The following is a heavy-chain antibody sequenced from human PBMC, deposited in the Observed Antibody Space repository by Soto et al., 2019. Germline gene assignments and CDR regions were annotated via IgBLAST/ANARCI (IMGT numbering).Heavy chain of an antibody. D-gene: IGHD6-6*01. CDR2: IYYSGST. J-gene: IGHJ3*02. CDR1: GGSISSSSYY. V-gene: IGHV4-39*01. Sequence: QLQLQESGPGLVKPSETLSLTCTVSGGSISSSSYYWGWIRQPPGKGLEWIGSIYYSGSTYYNPSLKSRVTISVDTSKNQFSLKLSSVTAADTAVYYCARHVSSQSAAARDAFDIWGQGTMVTVSS. CDR3: ARHVSSQSAAARDAFDI.